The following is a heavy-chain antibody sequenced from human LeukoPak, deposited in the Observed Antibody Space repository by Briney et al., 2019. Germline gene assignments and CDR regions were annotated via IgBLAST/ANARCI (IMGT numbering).Heavy chain of an antibody. CDR3: ARLPREDFPPSNWFDP. V-gene: IGHV4-39*01. D-gene: IGHD3-3*01. CDR1: GGSISSYY. J-gene: IGHJ5*02. CDR2: IYYSGST. Sequence: SETLSLTCTVSGGSISSYYWGWIRQPPGKGLEWVGSIYYSGSTYYNPSLKSRVTISVDTSKNQFSLKLSSVTAADTAVYYCARLPREDFPPSNWFDPWGQGTLVTVSS.